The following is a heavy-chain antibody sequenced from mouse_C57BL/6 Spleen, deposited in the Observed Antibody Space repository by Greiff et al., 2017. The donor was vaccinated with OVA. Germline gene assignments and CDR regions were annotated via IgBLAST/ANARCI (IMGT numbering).Heavy chain of an antibody. CDR2: ISGGGGNT. V-gene: IGHV5-9*01. J-gene: IGHJ4*01. CDR3: ARDSAGYYAMDY. CDR1: GFTFSSYT. D-gene: IGHD3-2*02. Sequence: EVHLVESGGGLVKPGGSLKLSCAASGFTFSSYTMSWVRQTPEKRLEWVATISGGGGNTYYPDSVKGRFTISRDNAKNTLYLQMSSLRSEDTALYYCARDSAGYYAMDYWGQGTSVTVSS.